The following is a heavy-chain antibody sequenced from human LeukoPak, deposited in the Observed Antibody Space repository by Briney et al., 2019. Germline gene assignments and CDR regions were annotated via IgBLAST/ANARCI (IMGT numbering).Heavy chain of an antibody. CDR2: IYPYTGAT. CDR1: GYTFGGTGWY. CDR3: ARDGPAQMVDFDY. J-gene: IGHJ4*02. Sequence: PEASVKVSCKASGYTFGGTGWYLYWLRQAPGQGLECMGWIYPYTGATHYAQKFLGRVAMTRDTSISTAYMELSRLRPDDTAVYYCARDGPAQMVDFDYWGQGTLVTVSS. V-gene: IGHV1-2*02. D-gene: IGHD3-10*01.